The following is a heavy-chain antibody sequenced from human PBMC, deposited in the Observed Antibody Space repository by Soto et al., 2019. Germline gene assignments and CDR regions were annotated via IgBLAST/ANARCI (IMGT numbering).Heavy chain of an antibody. Sequence: LRLSCAASGFTFSSYGMHWVRQAPGKGLEWVAVISYGGSNKYYADSVKGRFTISRDNSKNTLYLQMNSLRAEDTAVYYCAKDLGYSSAPDYWGQGTLVTVSS. J-gene: IGHJ4*02. CDR1: GFTFSSYG. D-gene: IGHD6-19*01. V-gene: IGHV3-30*18. CDR3: AKDLGYSSAPDY. CDR2: ISYGGSNK.